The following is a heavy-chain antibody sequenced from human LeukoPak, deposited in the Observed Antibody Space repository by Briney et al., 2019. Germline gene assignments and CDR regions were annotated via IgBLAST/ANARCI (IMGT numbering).Heavy chain of an antibody. V-gene: IGHV4-34*01. CDR2: INHSGST. CDR3: ARHLRQDVWGSYRYNWLDP. D-gene: IGHD3-16*02. Sequence: SETLSLTCAIHGGSFSGYYWTWIRQPPGKGLEWIGEINHSGSTNYNPSLKSRVTISVDTSKNQFSLKLSSVTAADTAVYYCARHLRQDVWGSYRYNWLDPWGQGTLVTVSS. J-gene: IGHJ5*02. CDR1: GGSFSGYY.